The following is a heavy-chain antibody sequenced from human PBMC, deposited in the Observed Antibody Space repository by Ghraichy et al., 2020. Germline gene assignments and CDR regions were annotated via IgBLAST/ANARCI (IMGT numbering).Heavy chain of an antibody. CDR2: IYYSGST. J-gene: IGHJ4*02. V-gene: IGHV4-39*01. D-gene: IGHD2-15*01. Sequence: SQTLSLTCTVSGGSISSSSYYWGWIRQPPGKGLEWIGSIYYSGSTYYNPSLKSRVTISVDTSKNQFSLKLSSVTAADTAVYYCARQSPIYCSGGSCYLYYFDYWGQGTLVTVSS. CDR3: ARQSPIYCSGGSCYLYYFDY. CDR1: GGSISSSSYY.